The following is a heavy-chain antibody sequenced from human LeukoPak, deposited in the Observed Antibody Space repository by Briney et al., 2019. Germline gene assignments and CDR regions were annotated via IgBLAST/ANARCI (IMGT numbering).Heavy chain of an antibody. J-gene: IGHJ6*02. Sequence: GRSLRLSCAASGFTFSSYGMHWVRQAPGKGLEWVAVISYDGSNKYYADSVKGRFTISRDNSKNTLYLQMNSLRAEDTAVYYCANSINSWYGYYGMDVWGQGTTVTVS. V-gene: IGHV3-30*18. CDR2: ISYDGSNK. CDR1: GFTFSSYG. D-gene: IGHD6-13*01. CDR3: ANSINSWYGYYGMDV.